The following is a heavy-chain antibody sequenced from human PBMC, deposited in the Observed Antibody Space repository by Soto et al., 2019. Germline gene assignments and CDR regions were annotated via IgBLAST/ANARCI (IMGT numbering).Heavy chain of an antibody. CDR3: ARTLYYFDY. Sequence: SETLSLTCTVSGGSISSYYWSWIRQPPGKGLEWIGYIYYSGSTNYNPSLKSRVTISVDTSKNQFSLKLSSVTAADTAVYYCARTLYYFDYWGQGTLVTVSS. J-gene: IGHJ4*02. D-gene: IGHD3-10*01. CDR1: GGSISSYY. V-gene: IGHV4-59*01. CDR2: IYYSGST.